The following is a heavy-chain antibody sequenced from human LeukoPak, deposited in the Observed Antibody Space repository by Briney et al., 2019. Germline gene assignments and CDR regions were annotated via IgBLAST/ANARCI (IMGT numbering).Heavy chain of an antibody. V-gene: IGHV3-13*01. Sequence: GGSLRLSCAASGFTVSSNYMSWVRQAPGEGLEWVSAIGTAGDTYYPGSVKGRFTISRENAKNSLYLQMNSLRAGDTAVYYCARAVGLNWFDPWGQGTLVTVSS. CDR2: IGTAGDT. D-gene: IGHD1-26*01. CDR3: ARAVGLNWFDP. J-gene: IGHJ5*02. CDR1: GFTVSSNY.